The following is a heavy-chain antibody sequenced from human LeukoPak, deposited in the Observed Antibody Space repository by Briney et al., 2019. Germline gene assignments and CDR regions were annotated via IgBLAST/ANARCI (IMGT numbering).Heavy chain of an antibody. Sequence: GGSLRLSCTASGFTFSSYAMSWVRQAPGKGLEWLLSNTGSGGTTYYADSAKGRFTISRDNSKNTLYLQMNSLRAEDTAVYYCAKERDTAMVIWGQGTLVTVSS. CDR2: NTGSGGTT. J-gene: IGHJ4*02. V-gene: IGHV3-23*01. D-gene: IGHD5-18*01. CDR1: GFTFSSYA. CDR3: AKERDTAMVI.